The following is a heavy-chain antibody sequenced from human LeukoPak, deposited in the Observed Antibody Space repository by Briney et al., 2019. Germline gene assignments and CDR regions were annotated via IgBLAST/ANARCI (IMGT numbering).Heavy chain of an antibody. V-gene: IGHV4-61*02. CDR2: IYTSGST. Sequence: SETLSLTCTVSGGSISSGSYYWSWIRQPAGKGLEWIGRIYTSGSTNYNPSLKSRVTISVDTSKNQFSLKLSSVTAADTAVYYCARARGYSGKALGYWGQGTLVTVSS. CDR1: GGSISSGSYY. D-gene: IGHD5-18*01. J-gene: IGHJ4*02. CDR3: ARARGYSGKALGY.